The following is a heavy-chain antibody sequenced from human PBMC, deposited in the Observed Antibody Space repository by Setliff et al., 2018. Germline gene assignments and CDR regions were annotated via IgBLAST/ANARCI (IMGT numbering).Heavy chain of an antibody. V-gene: IGHV1-46*01. J-gene: IGHJ4*02. Sequence: GASVKVSCKASGYTFTSYYMHWVRQAPGQGLEWMGIINPSGGSTSYAQKFQGRVTMTRDTSTSTVYMELSSLRSEDTAVYYCARDLGCGDCYSQHLNVPFDYWGQGTLVTVSS. CDR3: ARDLGCGDCYSQHLNVPFDY. CDR2: INPSGGST. D-gene: IGHD2-21*02. CDR1: GYTFTSYY.